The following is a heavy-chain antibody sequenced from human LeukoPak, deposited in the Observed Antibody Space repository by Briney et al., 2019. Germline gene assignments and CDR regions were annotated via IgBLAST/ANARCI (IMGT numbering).Heavy chain of an antibody. CDR2: INPNSGGT. CDR3: ATDAYYYDSSGYSTSVHYFDY. V-gene: IGHV1-2*06. CDR1: GYTFTGYY. J-gene: IGHJ4*02. D-gene: IGHD3-22*01. Sequence: ASVKVSCKASGYTFTGYYMHWVRQAPGQGLEWMERINPNSGGTNYAQKFQGRVTMTRDTSISTAYMELSRLRSDDTAVYYCATDAYYYDSSGYSTSVHYFDYWGQGTLVTVSS.